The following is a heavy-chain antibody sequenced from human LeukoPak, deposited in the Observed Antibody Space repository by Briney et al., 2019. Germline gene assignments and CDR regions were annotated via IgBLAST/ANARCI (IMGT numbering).Heavy chain of an antibody. J-gene: IGHJ4*02. Sequence: ASVKVSCKASGGTFSSYAISWVRQAPGQELEWMGRIIPILGIANYAQKFQGRVTITADKSTSTAYMELSSLRSEDTAVYYCARGLLIAGVDYWGQGTLVTVSS. V-gene: IGHV1-69*04. D-gene: IGHD3-22*01. CDR2: IIPILGIA. CDR1: GGTFSSYA. CDR3: ARGLLIAGVDY.